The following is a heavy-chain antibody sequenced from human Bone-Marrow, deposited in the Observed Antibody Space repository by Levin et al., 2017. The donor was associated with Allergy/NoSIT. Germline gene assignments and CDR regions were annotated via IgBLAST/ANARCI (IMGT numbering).Heavy chain of an antibody. D-gene: IGHD6-19*01. Sequence: PGGSLRLSCATSGFTFSNYGMHWVRQAPGKGLEWVAVISSDVSHKYYADAVKGRFTISRDNSKKALYLQMNSLRVEDTALYYCAKDGGGWSDYWGQGTLVTVSS. CDR1: GFTFSNYG. J-gene: IGHJ4*02. V-gene: IGHV3-30*18. CDR3: AKDGGGWSDY. CDR2: ISSDVSHK.